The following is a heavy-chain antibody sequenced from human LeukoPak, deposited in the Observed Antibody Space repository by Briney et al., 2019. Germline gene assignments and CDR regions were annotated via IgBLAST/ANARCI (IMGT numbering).Heavy chain of an antibody. J-gene: IGHJ2*01. Sequence: PSETLSLICTVSGGSISSYYWSCIPQPPGKGRECSGDIYYSGSTNYNPSLKSRVTISVDTSKNQFSLKLSSVTAADTAVYYCARVGDFCSGYPNWYFDLWGRGTLVTVSS. V-gene: IGHV4-59*01. D-gene: IGHD3-3*01. CDR1: GGSISSYY. CDR3: ARVGDFCSGYPNWYFDL. CDR2: IYYSGST.